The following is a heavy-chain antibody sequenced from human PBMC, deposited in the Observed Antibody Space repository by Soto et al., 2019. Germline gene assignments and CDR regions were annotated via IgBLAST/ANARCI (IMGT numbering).Heavy chain of an antibody. V-gene: IGHV1-18*01. CDR2: IKVANGDT. CDR3: ARSRYYFDY. Sequence: QVHLVQSGGEVKKPGASVKVSCKASGYTLKNYGIGWVRQAPGLGPEWVGWIKVANGDTKYAEKLQGRVTLTTDTSTSTAYMELRNLSSDDTAFYYCARSRYYFDYWGPGTLVTVAS. J-gene: IGHJ4*02. CDR1: GYTLKNYG.